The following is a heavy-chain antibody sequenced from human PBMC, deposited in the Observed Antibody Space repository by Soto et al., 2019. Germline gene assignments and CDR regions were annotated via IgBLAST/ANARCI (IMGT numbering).Heavy chain of an antibody. CDR1: GFTVSSNY. Sequence: PGGSLRLSCAASGFTVSSNYMSWVRQAPGKGLEWVSVIYSGGSTYYADSVKGRFTISRDNSKNTLHLQMNSLRAEDTAVYYCARDGVATIDSYYGMDVWGQGTTVTVSS. CDR2: IYSGGST. J-gene: IGHJ6*02. CDR3: ARDGVATIDSYYGMDV. V-gene: IGHV3-53*01. D-gene: IGHD5-12*01.